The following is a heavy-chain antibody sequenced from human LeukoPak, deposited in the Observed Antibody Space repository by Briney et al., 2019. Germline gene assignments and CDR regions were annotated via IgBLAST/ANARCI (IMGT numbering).Heavy chain of an antibody. CDR2: ISSSSSYI. Sequence: GGSLRLSCAASGFTFSSYSMNWVRQAPGKGLEWVSSISSSSSYIYYADSVKGRFTISRDNAKNPLYLQMNSLRAEDTAVYYCARDLPGYYGSGSYYYYDYWGQGTLVTVSS. J-gene: IGHJ4*02. D-gene: IGHD3-10*01. CDR1: GFTFSSYS. CDR3: ARDLPGYYGSGSYYYYDY. V-gene: IGHV3-21*01.